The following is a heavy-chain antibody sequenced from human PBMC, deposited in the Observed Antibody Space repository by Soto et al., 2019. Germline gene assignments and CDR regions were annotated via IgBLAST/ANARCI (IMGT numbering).Heavy chain of an antibody. Sequence: QVQLVESGGGVVQPGRSLRLSCAASGFTFSSYGMHWVRQAPGKGLEWVAVIWYDGSNKYYADTVKGRFTISRDNSKNTLYLQMNSLRAEYTAVYYCARESYGDYYDYMDVWGKGTTVTVSS. CDR1: GFTFSSYG. V-gene: IGHV3-33*01. J-gene: IGHJ6*03. CDR3: ARESYGDYYDYMDV. D-gene: IGHD4-17*01. CDR2: IWYDGSNK.